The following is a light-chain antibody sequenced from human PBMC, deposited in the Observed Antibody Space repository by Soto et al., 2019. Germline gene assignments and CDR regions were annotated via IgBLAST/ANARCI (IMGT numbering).Light chain of an antibody. J-gene: IGKJ3*01. CDR1: QGISSF. CDR3: QQLNSFPIP. Sequence: IQLTQSPSSLSASVGDRVTITCRASQGISSFLAWYQQKPGKATKLLIYGASTLQSGVPSRFSGSGSGTDFTLTIGSLQPEDFATYYCQQLNSFPIPFGPGTKVDI. CDR2: GAS. V-gene: IGKV1-9*01.